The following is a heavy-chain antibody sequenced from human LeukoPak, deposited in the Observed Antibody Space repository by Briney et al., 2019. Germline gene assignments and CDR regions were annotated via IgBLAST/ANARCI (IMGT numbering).Heavy chain of an antibody. CDR3: ARMGSYNWNDLP. D-gene: IGHD1-20*01. CDR2: IYYSGGT. CDR1: GGSISSGGYY. J-gene: IGHJ4*02. Sequence: SETLSLTCTVSGGSISSGGYYWSWIRQHPGKGLEWIGYIYYSGGTYYNPSLKSRVTISVDTSKNQFSLKLSSVTAADTAVYYCARMGSYNWNDLPWGQGTLVTVSS. V-gene: IGHV4-31*03.